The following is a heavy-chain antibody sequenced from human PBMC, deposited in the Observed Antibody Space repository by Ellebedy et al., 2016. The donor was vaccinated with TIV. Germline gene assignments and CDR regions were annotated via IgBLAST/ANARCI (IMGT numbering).Heavy chain of an antibody. V-gene: IGHV3-64D*06. CDR3: VKDEGFGELLSTYYYYYGVDV. CDR2: ISSNGGST. D-gene: IGHD3-10*01. CDR1: GFTFSSYA. Sequence: PGGSLRLSCSASGFTFSSYAMHWVRQAPGKGLEYVSAISSNGGSTYYADSGKGRFTISRDNSKNTMYLQMSSLRAEDTAVYYCVKDEGFGELLSTYYYYYGVDVWGQGTTVTVSS. J-gene: IGHJ6*02.